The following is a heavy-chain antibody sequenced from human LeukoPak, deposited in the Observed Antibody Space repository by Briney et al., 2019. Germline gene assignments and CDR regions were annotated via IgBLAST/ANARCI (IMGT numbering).Heavy chain of an antibody. CDR1: GYTFNTYG. D-gene: IGHD5/OR15-5a*01. V-gene: IGHV1-18*01. Sequence: ASVKVSCKASGYTFNTYGISWVRQAPGQGLEWMGWISAYNGDTNYAQKVQGRVTMTTDTPTSTVYMELRSLRSDDTAVYYCARCRASLRTPPYWYFDLWGRGTLVTVSS. CDR2: ISAYNGDT. CDR3: ARCRASLRTPPYWYFDL. J-gene: IGHJ2*01.